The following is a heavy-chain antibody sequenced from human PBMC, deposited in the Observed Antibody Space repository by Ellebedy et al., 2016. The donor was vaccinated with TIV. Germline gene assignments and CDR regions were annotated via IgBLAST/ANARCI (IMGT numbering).Heavy chain of an antibody. Sequence: SETLSLTCSVSGGSITGYYWNWIRQSPRTGLEWIGIVFHNGRSKYNPSLESRLTLSVDTSKDHFSLRLSSLAAADTALYYCAGVRDGRRPFDYWGQGALVTVSS. CDR3: AGVRDGRRPFDY. CDR1: GGSITGYY. D-gene: IGHD5-24*01. CDR2: VFHNGRS. J-gene: IGHJ4*02. V-gene: IGHV4-59*01.